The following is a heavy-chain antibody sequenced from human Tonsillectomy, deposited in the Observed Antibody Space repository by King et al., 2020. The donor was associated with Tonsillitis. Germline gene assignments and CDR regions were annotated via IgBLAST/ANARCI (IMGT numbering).Heavy chain of an antibody. V-gene: IGHV3-23*04. Sequence: VQLVESGGGLVQPGGSLRLSCAASGFTFSSYAMSWVRQAPGKGLEWVSAISGSGGSTYYADSVKGRFTISTDNSKNPLYLQMNSLRAEDTDVYYCAKDSNPPTNIRFLEWVLLRGFDYWGQGTLVTVSS. J-gene: IGHJ4*02. CDR3: AKDSNPPTNIRFLEWVLLRGFDY. D-gene: IGHD3-3*01. CDR1: GFTFSSYA. CDR2: ISGSGGST.